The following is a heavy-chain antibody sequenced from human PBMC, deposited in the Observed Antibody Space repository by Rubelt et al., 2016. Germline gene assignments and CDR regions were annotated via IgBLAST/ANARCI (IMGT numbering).Heavy chain of an antibody. CDR2: ISAYNGNT. V-gene: IGHV1-18*01. D-gene: IGHD1-26*01. CDR3: AREAYSGRYPLIDY. J-gene: IGHJ4*02. Sequence: QVQLVPSGAEVKKPGSSVKVSCKASGYTFTTYGINWVRQAPGQGLEWMGWISAYNGNTNHAQTLQGRVTMTTDTSTSTAYMELRSLRSDDTAVYYCAREAYSGRYPLIDYWGQGTLVTVSS. CDR1: GYTFTTYG.